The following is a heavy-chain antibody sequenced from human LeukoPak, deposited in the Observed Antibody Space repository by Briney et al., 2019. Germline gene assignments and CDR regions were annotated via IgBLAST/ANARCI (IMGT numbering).Heavy chain of an antibody. V-gene: IGHV1-69*04. CDR3: ARVPNEYCGGDCYYDY. Sequence: GASVKVSCKASGGTFSSYAISWARQAPGQGLEWMGRIIPILGIANYAQKFQGRVTITADKSTSTAYMELSSLRSEDTAVYYCARVPNEYCGGDCYYDYWGQGTLVTVSS. J-gene: IGHJ4*02. CDR2: IIPILGIA. CDR1: GGTFSSYA. D-gene: IGHD2-21*02.